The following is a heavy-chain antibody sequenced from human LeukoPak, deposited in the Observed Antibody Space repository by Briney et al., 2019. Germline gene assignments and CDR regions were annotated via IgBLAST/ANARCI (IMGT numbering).Heavy chain of an antibody. D-gene: IGHD3-22*01. CDR2: INPNSGDT. CDR1: GYTSTGYY. J-gene: IGHJ4*02. Sequence: ASVKVSCKASGYTSTGYYLHWVRQAPGQGLEWMGWINPNSGDTNYAQKFQGRVTMTRDTSISTAYMELSRLRSDDTAVYYCARPYYYDSTGWYYFDYWGQGTLVTVSS. V-gene: IGHV1-2*02. CDR3: ARPYYYDSTGWYYFDY.